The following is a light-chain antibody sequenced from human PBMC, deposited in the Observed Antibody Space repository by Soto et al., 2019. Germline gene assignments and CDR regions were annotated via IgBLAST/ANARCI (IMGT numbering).Light chain of an antibody. J-gene: IGLJ2*01. Sequence: SYELTQPPPVSVSPGQTASITCSGDKLGDKYACWYQQKPGQSPVLVIYQDSKRPSGIPERFSGSNSGNTATLTMSGTQAMDEADYYCQAWDSSSVVFGGGTKLTVL. CDR3: QAWDSSSVV. CDR2: QDS. V-gene: IGLV3-1*01. CDR1: KLGDKY.